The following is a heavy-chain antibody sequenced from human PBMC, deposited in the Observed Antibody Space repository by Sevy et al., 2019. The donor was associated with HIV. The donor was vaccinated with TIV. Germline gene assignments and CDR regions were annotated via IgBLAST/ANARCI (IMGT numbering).Heavy chain of an antibody. CDR1: GFTFINYN. D-gene: IGHD1-26*01. V-gene: IGHV3-21*06. CDR2: ISGSSNYI. J-gene: IGHJ4*02. CDR3: ARGPSDGSYDYFNY. Sequence: GGSLRLSCAASGFTFINYNMNWVRQAPGKGLEWVSSISGSSNYIYYAESLKGRFIISRDNAKLTLYLQMNGLRADDTAVYYCARGPSDGSYDYFNYWGRGTLVTVSS.